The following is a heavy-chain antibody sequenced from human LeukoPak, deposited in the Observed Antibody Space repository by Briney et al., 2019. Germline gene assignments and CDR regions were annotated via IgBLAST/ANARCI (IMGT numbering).Heavy chain of an antibody. CDR3: ARALGSVADF. Sequence: GGSLRLSCAASGFTFSTYAMSWVRQAPRRGLEWVSSIIDSGGATYYADSVKGRFTISRDNSKNTLYLQMNSLRAEDTAIYYCARALGSVADFWGQGTMVTVSS. CDR1: GFTFSTYA. CDR2: IIDSGGAT. D-gene: IGHD6-6*01. V-gene: IGHV3-23*01. J-gene: IGHJ4*02.